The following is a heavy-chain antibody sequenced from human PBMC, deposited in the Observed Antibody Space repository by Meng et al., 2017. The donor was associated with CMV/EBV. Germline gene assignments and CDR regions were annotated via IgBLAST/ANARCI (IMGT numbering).Heavy chain of an antibody. CDR3: ARRYLRDIVVVTHYYYGMDV. CDR1: GFTFSSYS. Sequence: GGSLRLSCAASGFTFSSYSMNWVRQAPGKGLEWVSSISSSSSYIYYADSVKGRFTISRDNAKNSLYLQMNSLRAEDTAVYYCARRYLRDIVVVTHYYYGMDVWGQGTTVTVSS. V-gene: IGHV3-21*01. CDR2: ISSSSSYI. D-gene: IGHD2-2*01. J-gene: IGHJ6*02.